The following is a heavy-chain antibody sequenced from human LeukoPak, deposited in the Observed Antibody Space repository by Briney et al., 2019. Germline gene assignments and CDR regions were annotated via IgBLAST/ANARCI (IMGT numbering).Heavy chain of an antibody. CDR2: IYYTGST. D-gene: IGHD5-24*01. CDR1: GGSISSSNYY. CDR3: ARNRGRERWLQFLDY. V-gene: IGHV4-39*01. J-gene: IGHJ4*02. Sequence: SETLSLTCTVSGGSISSSNYYWGWIRQPPGKGLEWIGSIYYTGSTYYNPSLKSRVTISVDTSKNQFSLKLSSVTAADTAVYYCARNRGRERWLQFLDYWGQGTLVTVSS.